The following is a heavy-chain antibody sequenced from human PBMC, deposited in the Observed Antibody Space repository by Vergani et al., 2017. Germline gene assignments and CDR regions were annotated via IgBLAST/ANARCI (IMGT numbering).Heavy chain of an antibody. CDR3: ARAYTAMVLYYYGMDV. V-gene: IGHV1-8*01. CDR1: GYTFTSYD. Sequence: QVQLVQSGAEVKKPGASVKVSCKASGYTFTSYDINWVRQATGQGLEWMGWMNPNSGNTGYAQKFQGRVTMTRNTSISTAYMELSSLRSEDTAVYYCARAYTAMVLYYYGMDVWGQGTTVTVSS. J-gene: IGHJ6*02. CDR2: MNPNSGNT. D-gene: IGHD5-18*01.